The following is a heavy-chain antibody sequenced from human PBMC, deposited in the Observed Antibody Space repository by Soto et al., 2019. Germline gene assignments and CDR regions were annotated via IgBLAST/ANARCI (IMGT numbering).Heavy chain of an antibody. Sequence: PGGSLRLSCAASGFTFSSYAMSWVRQAPGKGLEWVSAISGSGGSTYYADSVKGRFTISRDNSKNTLYLQMNSLRAEDTAVYYCAKDYAPSIAAAGTGPFDYWGQGTLVTVSS. J-gene: IGHJ4*02. V-gene: IGHV3-23*01. CDR2: ISGSGGST. D-gene: IGHD6-13*01. CDR1: GFTFSSYA. CDR3: AKDYAPSIAAAGTGPFDY.